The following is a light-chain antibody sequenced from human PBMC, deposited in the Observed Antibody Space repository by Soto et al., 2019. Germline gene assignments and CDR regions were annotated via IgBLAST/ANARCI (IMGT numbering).Light chain of an antibody. V-gene: IGKV3-20*01. CDR3: QQYGSSPRT. Sequence: DIVLTQSPGTLSLSPGDRATLSCRASQSFSSGYLAWYQQKPGQAPRLLIHGTSSRAAGIPDRFSGSGSGTDFTLTISRLEPEDFAVYFCQQYGSSPRTFGQGTKVEI. CDR1: QSFSSGY. CDR2: GTS. J-gene: IGKJ1*01.